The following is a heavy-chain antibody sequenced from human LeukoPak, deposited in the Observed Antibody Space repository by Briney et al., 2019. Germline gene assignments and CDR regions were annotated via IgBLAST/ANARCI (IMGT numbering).Heavy chain of an antibody. V-gene: IGHV4-39*01. J-gene: IGHJ4*02. D-gene: IGHD2-2*01. CDR1: GGSISSSNYY. CDR3: ARLVVPAAIGVDY. CDR2: IYYSGST. Sequence: SETLSLTCTVSGGSISSSNYYWGWIRQPPGKGLEWIGSIYYSGSTYYNPSLKSRVTISVDTSKNQFSLKLSSVTAADTAVYYCARLVVPAAIGVDYWGQGTLVTVSS.